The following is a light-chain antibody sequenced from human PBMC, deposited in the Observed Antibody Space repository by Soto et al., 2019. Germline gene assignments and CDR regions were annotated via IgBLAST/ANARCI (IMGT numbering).Light chain of an antibody. CDR3: TSLRV. CDR2: EVN. CDR1: SSDVGGYSY. V-gene: IGLV2-8*01. Sequence: QSALTQPPSASGSPGQSVTISCTGTSSDVGGYSYVSWYQQHPGKAPKLMIYEVNKRPSGVPDRFSGSKSGNTASLTVSGLQAEDEADYYCTSLRVFGGGTKLTV. J-gene: IGLJ2*01.